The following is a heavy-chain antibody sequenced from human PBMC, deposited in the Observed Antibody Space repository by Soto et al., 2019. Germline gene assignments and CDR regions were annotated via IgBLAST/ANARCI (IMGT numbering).Heavy chain of an antibody. Sequence: GESLKISCKGSGYTYTNYWIGWVRQMPGKGLEWMGIIYPADSDTRYSPSFQGQVTISVDKSINTAYLQWSSLKASDTAIYYCTRHGIGGISFYYYAMDVWGQGTTVTVSS. J-gene: IGHJ6*02. D-gene: IGHD2-15*01. V-gene: IGHV5-51*01. CDR3: TRHGIGGISFYYYAMDV. CDR1: GYTYTNYW. CDR2: IYPADSDT.